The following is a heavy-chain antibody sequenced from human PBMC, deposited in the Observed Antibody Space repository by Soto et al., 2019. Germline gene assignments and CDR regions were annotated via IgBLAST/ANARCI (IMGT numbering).Heavy chain of an antibody. V-gene: IGHV4-4*02. CDR3: ARANSRAQTNNWFDP. D-gene: IGHD6-13*01. J-gene: IGHJ5*02. CDR1: GGSISSSNW. CDR2: IYHSGST. Sequence: PSETLSLTCAVSGGSISSSNWWSWVRQPPGKGLEWIGEIYHSGSTNYNPSLKSRVTISVDKSKNQFSLKLNSVTAADTAVYYCARANSRAQTNNWFDPWGQGTLVTVS.